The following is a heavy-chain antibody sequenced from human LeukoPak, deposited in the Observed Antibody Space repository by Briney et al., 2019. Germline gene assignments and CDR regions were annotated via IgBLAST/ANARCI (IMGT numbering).Heavy chain of an antibody. J-gene: IGHJ3*02. Sequence: SVKVSCKASGGTFSSYAISWVRQAPGQGLEWMGGIIPIFGTANYAQKFQGRVTITADESTSTAYMELSSLRSEDTAVYYCAKDLGRLGELLYAFDIWDQGTMVTVSS. CDR1: GGTFSSYA. CDR2: IIPIFGTA. V-gene: IGHV1-69*13. CDR3: AKDLGRLGELLYAFDI. D-gene: IGHD3-16*01.